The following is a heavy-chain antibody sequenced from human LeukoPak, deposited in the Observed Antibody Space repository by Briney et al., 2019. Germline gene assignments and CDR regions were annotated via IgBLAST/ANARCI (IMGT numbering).Heavy chain of an antibody. CDR2: ISALNGNT. J-gene: IGHJ4*02. V-gene: IGHV1-18*01. Sequence: ASVKVSCEASGYIFTSYGFAWVRQAPGQGLEWMGWISALNGNTNYAQKFQGRVTMTTDTSTSTAYMELRSLTSDDTAMYYCARDPDGVTPLDYWGQGTLVTVSS. D-gene: IGHD3-3*01. CDR1: GYIFTSYG. CDR3: ARDPDGVTPLDY.